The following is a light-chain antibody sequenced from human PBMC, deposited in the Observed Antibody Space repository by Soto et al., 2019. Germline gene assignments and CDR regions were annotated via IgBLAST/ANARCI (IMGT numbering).Light chain of an antibody. CDR1: SSNIGNNY. CDR3: GTWDSSLSAYV. J-gene: IGLJ1*01. CDR2: DNN. V-gene: IGLV1-51*01. Sequence: QSVLTQPPSVSAAPGQKVTISCSGSSSNIGNNYVSWYQQLSGTAPKLFIYDNNKRPSGIPDRFSGSKSGTSATLGITGLQTGDEADYYCGTWDSSLSAYVFGTGTKVTVL.